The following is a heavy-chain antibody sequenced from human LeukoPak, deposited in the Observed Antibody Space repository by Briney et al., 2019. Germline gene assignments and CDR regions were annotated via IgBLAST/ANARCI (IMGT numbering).Heavy chain of an antibody. CDR1: GFTVDSNY. V-gene: IGHV3-53*01. Sequence: PGGSLRLSCAASGFTVDSNYLSWVRQAPGKGLEWVSTIYTGGNTYYAASVKGRFTISRDFSKNTVFLHMNSLRAEDTAMYYCARDRVGATIWFDPWGQGTLVTVSS. J-gene: IGHJ5*02. D-gene: IGHD1-26*01. CDR2: IYTGGNT. CDR3: ARDRVGATIWFDP.